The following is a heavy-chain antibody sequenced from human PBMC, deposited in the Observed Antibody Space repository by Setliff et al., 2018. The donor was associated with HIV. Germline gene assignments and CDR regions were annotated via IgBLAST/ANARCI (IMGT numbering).Heavy chain of an antibody. CDR2: ISWDARRT. CDR1: GFSLDAFG. D-gene: IGHD6-19*01. CDR3: ARDSMGEIAVAGPDYFDY. V-gene: IGHV3-20*04. Sequence: GVSLKISCAASGFSLDAFGMSWVRRAPGKGLEWVSGISWDARRTGYADSVEGRFSISRDNAKNSLYLQMNSLRAEDTAVYYCARDSMGEIAVAGPDYFDYWGQGTLVTVSS. J-gene: IGHJ4*02.